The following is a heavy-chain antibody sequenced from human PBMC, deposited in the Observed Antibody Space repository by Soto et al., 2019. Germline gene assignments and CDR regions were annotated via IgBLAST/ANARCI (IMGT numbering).Heavy chain of an antibody. V-gene: IGHV4-61*08. J-gene: IGHJ4*02. Sequence: PSETLSLTCTVSGGYVSSGVYYWSWIRQPPGKGLEWIGYIYYSGSTNYNPPLKSRVTISVDTSKNQFSLKLSSVTAADTAVYYCARETVSAGLAARYYFDYWGQGTLVTVSS. D-gene: IGHD6-13*01. CDR1: GGYVSSGVYY. CDR3: ARETVSAGLAARYYFDY. CDR2: IYYSGST.